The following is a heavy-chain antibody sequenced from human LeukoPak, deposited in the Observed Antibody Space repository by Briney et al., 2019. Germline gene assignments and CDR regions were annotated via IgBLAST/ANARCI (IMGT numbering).Heavy chain of an antibody. CDR2: ISSSSSYI. V-gene: IGHV3-21*01. J-gene: IGHJ4*02. CDR3: ARDSRITKKADY. D-gene: IGHD1-20*01. CDR1: GFPFSSYS. Sequence: KSGGSLRLSCAASGFPFSSYSMNWVRQAPGKGLEWVSSISSSSSYIYYADSVKGRFTSSRDNAQNSLYLQMNSLRAEDTAVYYCARDSRITKKADYWGQGTLVTVSS.